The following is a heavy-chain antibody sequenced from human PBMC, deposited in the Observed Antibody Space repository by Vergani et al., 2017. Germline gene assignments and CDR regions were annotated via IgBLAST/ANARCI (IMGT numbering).Heavy chain of an antibody. V-gene: IGHV3-48*03. CDR2: ISSSGSTI. D-gene: IGHD6-13*01. CDR1: GFTFSSYE. CDR3: ARDPPGYSSSCSDY. Sequence: EVQLVESGGGLVQPGGSLRLSCAASGFTFSSYEMNWVRQAPGKGLEWVSYISSSGSTIYYEDSVKGRFTSSRDNAKNSLYLQMNSLSAEDTAVYYCARDPPGYSSSCSDYWGQGTLVTVSS. J-gene: IGHJ4*02.